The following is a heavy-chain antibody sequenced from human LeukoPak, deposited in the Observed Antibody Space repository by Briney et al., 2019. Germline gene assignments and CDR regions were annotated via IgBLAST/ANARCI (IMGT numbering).Heavy chain of an antibody. D-gene: IGHD4-11*01. CDR3: AKDFSRYYSNYPDWFDP. CDR1: GFTVSTNS. V-gene: IGHV3-53*01. J-gene: IGHJ5*02. CDR2: IYSDNT. Sequence: GGSLRLSCTVSGFTVSTNSMSWVRQAPGKGLEWVSFIYSDNTHYSDSVKGRFTISRDNSKNTLYLQMNSLRAEDTAVYYCAKDFSRYYSNYPDWFDPWGQGTLVTVSS.